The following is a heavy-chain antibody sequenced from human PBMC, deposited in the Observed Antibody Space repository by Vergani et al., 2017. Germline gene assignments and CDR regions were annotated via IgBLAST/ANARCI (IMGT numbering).Heavy chain of an antibody. CDR1: GYTFSNYY. CDR2: INPSGGHP. CDR3: ASVDYDILIGYRY. Sequence: QVQVVQSGAEVKKSGASVKVSCKTSGYTFSNYYMHWVRQAPGQGLEWMGIINPSGGHPNYAQQFRGRVTMTRNTSTSTLYIELRSLRSEDTAISYCASVDYDILIGYRYWGRQSLVADS. V-gene: IGHV1-46*03. D-gene: IGHD3-9*01. J-gene: IGHJ4*02.